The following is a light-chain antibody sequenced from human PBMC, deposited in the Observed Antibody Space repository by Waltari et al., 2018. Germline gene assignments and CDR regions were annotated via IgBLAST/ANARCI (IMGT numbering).Light chain of an antibody. V-gene: IGKV3-20*01. Sequence: VLTQSPGTLPLSPGERATLSCSASQSLTKTYFVWYQQKPGQAPWLLIYGASSRAAGIPDRFSGSGSGTDYTLTIRRLEPDDSAVYYCQQYGSSVMYTFGQGTKLEI. J-gene: IGKJ2*01. CDR1: QSLTKTY. CDR3: QQYGSSVMYT. CDR2: GAS.